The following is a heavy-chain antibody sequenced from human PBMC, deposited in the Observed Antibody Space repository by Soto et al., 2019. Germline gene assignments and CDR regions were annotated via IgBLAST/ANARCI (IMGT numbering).Heavy chain of an antibody. CDR3: ARGEQYSGRIFDY. Sequence: PSQTLSLTCAIPADSVSSNSAGWSWVRQSPSRGLECLGRTYYRSKWYYEYAVSVRGRITINPDTSKNQYSLQLNSVTPEDTAVYFCARGEQYSGRIFDYWCQGTLVNVSS. CDR2: TYYRSKWYY. CDR1: ADSVSSNSAG. V-gene: IGHV6-1*01. J-gene: IGHJ4*01. D-gene: IGHD1-26*01.